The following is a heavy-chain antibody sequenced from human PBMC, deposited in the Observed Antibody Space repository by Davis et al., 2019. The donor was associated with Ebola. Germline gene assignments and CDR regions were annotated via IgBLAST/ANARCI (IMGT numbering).Heavy chain of an antibody. Sequence: GSLRLSCTVSGGSISSYYWSWIRQPPGKGLEWIGYIYYSGSTNYNPSLKSRVTISVDTSKNQFSLKLSSVTAADTAVYYCASTYGSGSYLDAFDIWGQGTMVTVSS. CDR1: GGSISSYY. D-gene: IGHD3-10*01. J-gene: IGHJ3*02. CDR3: ASTYGSGSYLDAFDI. V-gene: IGHV4-59*01. CDR2: IYYSGST.